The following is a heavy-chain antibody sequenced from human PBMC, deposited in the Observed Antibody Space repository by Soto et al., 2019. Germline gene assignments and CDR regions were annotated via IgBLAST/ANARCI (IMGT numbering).Heavy chain of an antibody. V-gene: IGHV4-34*01. CDR3: ARGRYSSSSAGVMDV. D-gene: IGHD6-13*01. J-gene: IGHJ6*02. CDR2: INHSGST. CDR1: GGSFSGYY. Sequence: PSETLSLTCAVYGGSFSGYYWSWIRQPPGKGLEWIGEINHSGSTNYNPSLKSRVTISVDTSKNQFSLKLSSVTAADTAVYYCARGRYSSSSAGVMDVWGQGTTVT.